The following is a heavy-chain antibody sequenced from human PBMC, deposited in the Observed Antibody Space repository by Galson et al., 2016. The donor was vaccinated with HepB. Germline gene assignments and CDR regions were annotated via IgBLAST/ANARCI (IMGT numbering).Heavy chain of an antibody. J-gene: IGHJ1*01. CDR1: GFTFSRFW. D-gene: IGHD6-19*01. CDR3: ARYGDEAGWNFQH. V-gene: IGHV3-7*03. Sequence: SLRLSCAASGFTFSRFWMNWVRQAPGKGLEWVASIKEDGSKTSYVDSVKGRFTISRDNVENSLYLQMNSLRAENTAVYYCARYGDEAGWNFQHWGQGNLVTVSS. CDR2: IKEDGSKT.